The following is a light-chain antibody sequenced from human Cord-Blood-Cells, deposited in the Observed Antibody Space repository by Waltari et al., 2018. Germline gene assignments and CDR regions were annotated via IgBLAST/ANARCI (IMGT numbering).Light chain of an antibody. V-gene: IGLV2-14*01. CDR3: SSYTSSSTWV. Sequence: QSALTQPASVSGSPGPSITIPCPGTSRDVGGYNYVSWYQQHPGKAPKLTIYDVSKRPSGVSNRFSGSKSGNTASLTISGLQAEDEADYYCSSYTSSSTWVFGGGTKLTVL. CDR1: SRDVGGYNY. CDR2: DVS. J-gene: IGLJ3*02.